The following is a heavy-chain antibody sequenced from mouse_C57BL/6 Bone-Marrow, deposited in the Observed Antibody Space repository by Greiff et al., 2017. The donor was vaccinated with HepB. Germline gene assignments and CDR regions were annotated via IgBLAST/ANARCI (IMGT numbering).Heavy chain of an antibody. D-gene: IGHD2-2*01. CDR1: GFTFSEAW. CDR2: IRNKANNHAT. V-gene: IGHV6-6*01. J-gene: IGHJ2*01. Sequence: KFVGSGGGLVQPGGFMKLSCAASGFTFSEAWMDWVRPSPEKGLEWVAEIRNKANNHATYYAESVKGRFTISRDDSKSSVYLQMNSLRAEDTGIYYCTRMVKGYWGQGTTLTVSS. CDR3: TRMVKGY.